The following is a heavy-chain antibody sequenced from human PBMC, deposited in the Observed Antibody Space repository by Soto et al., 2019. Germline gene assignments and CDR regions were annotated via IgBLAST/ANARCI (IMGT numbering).Heavy chain of an antibody. CDR3: AIVAAAGTGYFQH. Sequence: QLQLQESGSGLVKPSQTLSLTCAVSGGSISSGGYSWSWIRQPQGKGLEWIGYIYHSGSTYYNPSLKSRVTISVDRSKNQFSLKLSSVTAADTAVYYCAIVAAAGTGYFQHWGQGTLVTVSS. V-gene: IGHV4-30-2*01. J-gene: IGHJ1*01. CDR2: IYHSGST. CDR1: GGSISSGGYS. D-gene: IGHD6-13*01.